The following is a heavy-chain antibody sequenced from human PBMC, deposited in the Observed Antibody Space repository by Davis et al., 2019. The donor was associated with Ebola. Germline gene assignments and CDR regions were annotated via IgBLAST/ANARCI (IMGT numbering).Heavy chain of an antibody. CDR3: ARGGGTGNYWS. D-gene: IGHD1-1*01. V-gene: IGHV3-23*01. CDR1: GFTFSSYA. Sequence: GESLKISCAASGFTFSSYAMSWVRQAPGKGLEWVSAISGSGGSTYYADSVKGRFTISRDNSKNTLYLQMSSLRAEDTAMYYCARGGGTGNYWSWGQGTLVTVSS. CDR2: ISGSGGST. J-gene: IGHJ4*02.